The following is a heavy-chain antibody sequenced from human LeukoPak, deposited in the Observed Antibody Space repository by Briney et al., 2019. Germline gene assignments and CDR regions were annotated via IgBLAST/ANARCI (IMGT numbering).Heavy chain of an antibody. D-gene: IGHD2-8*02. Sequence: SVKVSCKASGFTFTTSAVQWVRQARGQRLEWLGRIVVGSGNTDHAQKFQGRLTITRDISTSTAYMELSSLTSDDTAVYYCAAVPNANAWYWDDAFDIWGQGTMVTVSS. V-gene: IGHV1-58*01. CDR1: GFTFTTSA. CDR2: IVVGSGNT. CDR3: AAVPNANAWYWDDAFDI. J-gene: IGHJ3*02.